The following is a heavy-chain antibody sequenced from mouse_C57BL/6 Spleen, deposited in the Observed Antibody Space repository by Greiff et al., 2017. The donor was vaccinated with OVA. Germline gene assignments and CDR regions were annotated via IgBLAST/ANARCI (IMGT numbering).Heavy chain of an antibody. CDR3: ARSSDYDGFAY. CDR2: IYPGSGNT. J-gene: IGHJ3*01. D-gene: IGHD2-4*01. CDR1: GYTFTDYY. Sequence: VQLQQSGPELVKPGASVKISCKASGYTFTDYYINWVKQRPGQGLEWIGWIYPGSGNTKYNEKFKGKATLTVDTSSSTAYIPLSSLPSEDSAVYFCARSSDYDGFAYWGQGTLVTVSA. V-gene: IGHV1-84*01.